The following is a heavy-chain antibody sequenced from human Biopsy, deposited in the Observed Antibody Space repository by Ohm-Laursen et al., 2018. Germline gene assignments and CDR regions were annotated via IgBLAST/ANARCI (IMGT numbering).Heavy chain of an antibody. V-gene: IGHV4-59*01. Sequence: SETLSLTCAVSGDSIARYYWTWIRQSPGKGLEWIAYIYYSGRHNYNPSLKGRVVISVDRSRNQFFLKLTSATAADTAIYYCARVDRYNFDHYIMDAWGRGTTVTVSS. CDR3: ARVDRYNFDHYIMDA. CDR1: GDSIARYY. CDR2: IYYSGRH. D-gene: IGHD1-20*01. J-gene: IGHJ6*02.